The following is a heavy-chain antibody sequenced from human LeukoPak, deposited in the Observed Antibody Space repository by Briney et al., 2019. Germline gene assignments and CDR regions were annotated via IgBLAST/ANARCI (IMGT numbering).Heavy chain of an antibody. V-gene: IGHV4-61*02. CDR1: GGSISGGSYY. D-gene: IGHD3-3*01. Sequence: SETLSLTCTVSGGSISGGSYYWSWIRQPAGKGLEWIGRIYTSGSTNYNPSLKSRVTMSVDTSKNQFSLKLSSVTAADTAVYYCARENYDSKEYYYYYMDVWGKGTTVTVSS. CDR3: ARENYDSKEYYYYYMDV. J-gene: IGHJ6*03. CDR2: IYTSGST.